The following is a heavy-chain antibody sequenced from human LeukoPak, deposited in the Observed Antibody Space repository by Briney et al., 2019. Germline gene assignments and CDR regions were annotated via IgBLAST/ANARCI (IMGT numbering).Heavy chain of an antibody. D-gene: IGHD6-19*01. J-gene: IGHJ4*02. V-gene: IGHV1-24*01. Sequence: ASVKVSCKVSGYTFTELSMHWVRQAPGKGLEWMGGFDPEDGETIYAQKFQGRVTMTEDTSTDTAYMELSSLRSEDTAVYYCATALVGSGWYGLCFYWGQGTLVTVSS. CDR3: ATALVGSGWYGLCFY. CDR2: FDPEDGET. CDR1: GYTFTELS.